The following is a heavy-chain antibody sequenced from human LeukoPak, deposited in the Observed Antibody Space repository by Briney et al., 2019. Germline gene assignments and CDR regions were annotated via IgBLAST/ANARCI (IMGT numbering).Heavy chain of an antibody. CDR1: GFTFSSYS. CDR3: ARGGNRFDY. J-gene: IGHJ4*02. V-gene: IGHV3-21*01. D-gene: IGHD4-23*01. Sequence: GGSLRLSCAASGFTFSSYSMNWVRQAPGKGLEWVSSISSSSSHIYYADSVKGRFTISRDNAKNSLYLQMNSLRAEDTAVYYCARGGNRFDYWGQGTLVTVSS. CDR2: ISSSSSHI.